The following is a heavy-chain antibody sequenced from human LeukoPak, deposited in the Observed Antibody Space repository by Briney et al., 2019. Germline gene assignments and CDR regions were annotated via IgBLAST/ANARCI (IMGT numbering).Heavy chain of an antibody. CDR3: ASDTAMVTTYYYYGMDV. Sequence: GASVKVSCTVSGYTLTELSMHWVRQAPGKGLEWMGGFDPEDGETIYAQKFQGRVTMTRDTSVSTAYMELSRLRSDDTAVYYCASDTAMVTTYYYYGMDVWGQGTTVTVSS. CDR1: GYTLTELS. J-gene: IGHJ6*02. D-gene: IGHD5-18*01. V-gene: IGHV1-24*01. CDR2: FDPEDGET.